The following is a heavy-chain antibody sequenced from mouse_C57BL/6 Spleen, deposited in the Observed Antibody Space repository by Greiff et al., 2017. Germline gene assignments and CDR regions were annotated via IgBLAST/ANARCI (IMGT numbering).Heavy chain of an antibody. D-gene: IGHD3-3*01. J-gene: IGHJ3*01. CDR3: TREGDAAWFAY. CDR2: IDPETGGT. Sequence: LQESGAELVRPGASVTLSCKASGYTFTDYEMHWVKQTPVHGLEWIGAIDPETGGTAYNQKFKGKAILTADKSSSTAYMELRSLTSEDSAVYYCTREGDAAWFAYWGQGTLVTVSA. CDR1: GYTFTDYE. V-gene: IGHV1-15*01.